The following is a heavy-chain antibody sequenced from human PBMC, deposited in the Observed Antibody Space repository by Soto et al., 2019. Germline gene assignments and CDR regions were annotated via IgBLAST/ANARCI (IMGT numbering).Heavy chain of an antibody. D-gene: IGHD3-22*01. J-gene: IGHJ3*02. CDR2: ISYDGSNK. CDR3: ARRVTMIVYLGPFDI. CDR1: GFTFSSYA. Sequence: GGSLRLSCAASGFTFSSYAMHWVRQAPGKGLEWVAVISYDGSNKYYADSVKGRFTISRDNSKNTLYLQMNSLRAEDTAVYYCARRVTMIVYLGPFDIWGQGTMVTVSS. V-gene: IGHV3-30-3*01.